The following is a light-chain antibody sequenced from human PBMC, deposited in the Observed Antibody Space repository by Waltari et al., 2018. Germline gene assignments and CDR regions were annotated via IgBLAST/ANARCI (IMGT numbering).Light chain of an antibody. V-gene: IGLV3-1*01. J-gene: IGLJ1*01. CDR2: QDT. Sequence: SYELTQPPAVSVSPGQTASITCSGDKLGDKYACWYQQKPGQSHVVVIYQDTKRPSGISERFSGSNSGNTATLTISETQAMDEADYYCQAWDSNSYVFGTGTKVTVL. CDR3: QAWDSNSYV. CDR1: KLGDKY.